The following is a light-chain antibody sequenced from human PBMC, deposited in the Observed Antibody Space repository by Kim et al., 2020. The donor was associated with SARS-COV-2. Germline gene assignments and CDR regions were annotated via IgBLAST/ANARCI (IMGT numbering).Light chain of an antibody. CDR1: QTVSSN. J-gene: IGKJ4*01. CDR3: QQYYDWPLT. CDR2: GAS. V-gene: IGKV3D-15*01. Sequence: EIVMTQSPATLSVSPGERATLSCRASQTVSSNLAWYQQKPGQAPRLLIYGASIRATGIPARFSGSGSGTEFTLTISSLQSEDFAVYYCQQYYDWPLTFGGGTKVDIK.